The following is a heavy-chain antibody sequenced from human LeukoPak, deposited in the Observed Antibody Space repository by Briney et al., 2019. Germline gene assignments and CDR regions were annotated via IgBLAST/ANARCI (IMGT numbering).Heavy chain of an antibody. CDR1: GGSISGYF. Sequence: SETLSLICTVSGGSISGYFWTWMRQPPGKGLEWIGNIYDSGSTNYQPPLKSRVTISLDSSKNQLFLKLSSVTAADTAVYYCARQFSPWGQGTLVTVPP. CDR3: ARQFSP. J-gene: IGHJ5*02. CDR2: IYDSGST. V-gene: IGHV4-59*08.